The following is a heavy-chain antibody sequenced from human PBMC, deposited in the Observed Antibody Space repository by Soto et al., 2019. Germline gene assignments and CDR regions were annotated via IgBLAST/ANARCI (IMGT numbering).Heavy chain of an antibody. CDR2: ISDSGVGT. CDR1: GFTFATYA. V-gene: IGHV3-23*01. Sequence: EVQLLESGGGLVQPGGSLRLSCAASGFTFATYAMSWVRRAPGKGLEWVSSISDSGVGTYYADSVKGRFTISRDNSKNTLYLQMNSLRAEDTAVYYCAKDRRSTIAAKYFGMDVWGQGTTVTVSS. CDR3: AKDRRSTIAAKYFGMDV. D-gene: IGHD2-2*01. J-gene: IGHJ6*02.